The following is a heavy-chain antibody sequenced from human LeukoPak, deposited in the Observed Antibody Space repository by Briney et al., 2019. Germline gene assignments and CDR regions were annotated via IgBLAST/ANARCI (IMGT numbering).Heavy chain of an antibody. CDR3: ARDESGYDFAY. Sequence: ASVKVSCKASGYTFTGYYMHWVRQAPGQGLEWMRRINPNSGGTNYAQKFQGRVTMTRDTSISTAYMELSRLRSDDTAVYYCARDESGYDFAYWGQGTLVTVSS. V-gene: IGHV1-2*06. D-gene: IGHD5-12*01. CDR1: GYTFTGYY. CDR2: INPNSGGT. J-gene: IGHJ4*02.